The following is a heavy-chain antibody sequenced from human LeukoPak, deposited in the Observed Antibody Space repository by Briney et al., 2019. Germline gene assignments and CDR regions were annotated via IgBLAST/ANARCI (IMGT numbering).Heavy chain of an antibody. V-gene: IGHV4-34*01. CDR1: GGSFSGYY. CDR3: ARGRQNDY. CDR2: INHSGST. Sequence: ETLSLTCAVYGGSFSGYYWSWIRQPPGKGLEWIGEINHSGSTNYNPSLKSRVTILVDTSKNQFSLKLSSVTAADTAVYYCARGRQNDYWGQGTLVTVSS. J-gene: IGHJ4*02.